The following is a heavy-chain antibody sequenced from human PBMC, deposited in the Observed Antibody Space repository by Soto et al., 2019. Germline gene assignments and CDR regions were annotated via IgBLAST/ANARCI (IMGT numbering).Heavy chain of an antibody. Sequence: PSETLSLTCAVSGGSISSSNWWSWVRQPPGKGLEWIGEIYHSGSTNYNPSLKSRVTISVDKSKNQFSLKLSSVTAEDTAVYYCAREATVTFNWFDPWGQGTLVTVSS. D-gene: IGHD4-4*01. CDR2: IYHSGST. CDR1: GGSISSSNW. CDR3: AREATVTFNWFDP. V-gene: IGHV4-4*02. J-gene: IGHJ5*02.